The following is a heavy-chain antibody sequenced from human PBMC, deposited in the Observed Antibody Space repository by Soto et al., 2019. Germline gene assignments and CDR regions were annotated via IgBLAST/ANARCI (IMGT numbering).Heavy chain of an antibody. V-gene: IGHV3-43*01. J-gene: IGHJ5*01. D-gene: IGHD2-15*01. CDR1: GFKFGDYM. CDR2: ISWDGGSI. Sequence: PGGSLRLSCEASGFKFGDYMMHWVRQAPGKGLEWISLISWDGGSIDYADSIKGRFTVSRDNSKTSLYLHMHSLTSGDTAFYFCAKEGNGGSSLDSWGQGTLVTVSS. CDR3: AKEGNGGSSLDS.